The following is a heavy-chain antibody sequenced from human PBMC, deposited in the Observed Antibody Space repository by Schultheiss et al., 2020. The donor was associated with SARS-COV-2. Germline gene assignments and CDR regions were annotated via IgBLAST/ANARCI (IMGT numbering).Heavy chain of an antibody. CDR1: GFTFSSYA. J-gene: IGHJ4*02. V-gene: IGHV3-30*04. Sequence: GGSLRLSCAASGFTFSSYAMHWVRQAPGKGLEWVAVISYDGSNKYYADSVKGRFTISRDNSKNTLYLQMNSLRAEDTAVYYCAKDHDYGETGYWGQGTLVTVSS. D-gene: IGHD4-17*01. CDR3: AKDHDYGETGY. CDR2: ISYDGSNK.